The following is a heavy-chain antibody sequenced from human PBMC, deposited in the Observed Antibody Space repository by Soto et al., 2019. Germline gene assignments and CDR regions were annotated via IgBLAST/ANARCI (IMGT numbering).Heavy chain of an antibody. Sequence: EVQLLESGGGLVQPCGSLRLSCAASGFTFSSYAMSWVRQAPGKGLEWVSAVSPSGGDTYYADSVKGRFTISRDNSKNTLYLQMNSLRAEDTAVYYCAQRPTYYFDYWGQGTLVTVSS. CDR3: AQRPTYYFDY. CDR1: GFTFSSYA. CDR2: VSPSGGDT. D-gene: IGHD1-1*01. V-gene: IGHV3-23*01. J-gene: IGHJ4*02.